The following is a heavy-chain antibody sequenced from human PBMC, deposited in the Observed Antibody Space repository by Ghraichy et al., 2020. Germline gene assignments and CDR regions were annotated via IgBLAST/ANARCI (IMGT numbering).Heavy chain of an antibody. D-gene: IGHD6-13*01. Sequence: SETLSLTCTVSGGSISSYYWSWIRQPPGKGLEWIGYIYYSGSTNYNPSLKSRVTISVDTSKNQFSLKLSSVTAADTAVYYCARAPKAAAGQKGWFDPWGQGTLVTVSS. CDR3: ARAPKAAAGQKGWFDP. CDR2: IYYSGST. J-gene: IGHJ5*02. V-gene: IGHV4-59*01. CDR1: GGSISSYY.